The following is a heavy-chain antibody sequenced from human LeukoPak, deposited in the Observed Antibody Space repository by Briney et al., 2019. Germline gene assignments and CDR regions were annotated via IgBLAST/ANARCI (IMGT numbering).Heavy chain of an antibody. CDR1: GFTFSSYW. CDR3: PRWASSWSGYFHH. J-gene: IGHJ1*01. D-gene: IGHD6-13*01. V-gene: IGHV3-74*01. Sequence: GGSLRPSCAASGFTFSSYWIHWVRQAPGKGLVWVSRISDDGSSTIYADSVKGRFTVSRDNAKNTLYLQMNGLRAEDTAVYYCPRWASSWSGYFHHWGQGTLVTVSS. CDR2: ISDDGSST.